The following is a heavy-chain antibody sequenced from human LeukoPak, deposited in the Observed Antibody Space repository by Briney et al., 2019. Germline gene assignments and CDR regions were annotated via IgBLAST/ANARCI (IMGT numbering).Heavy chain of an antibody. CDR2: INWNGGRT. Sequence: GGSLRLSCAASGFTFEDYGISWVRQAPGKGLEWVSGINWNGGRTGYADSVKGRFTISRDNAKNSLYLQMNSLRAEDTALYYCARGPPGVYDSSGYYRPDAFDIWGQGTMVTVSS. V-gene: IGHV3-20*04. CDR3: ARGPPGVYDSSGYYRPDAFDI. D-gene: IGHD3-22*01. CDR1: GFTFEDYG. J-gene: IGHJ3*02.